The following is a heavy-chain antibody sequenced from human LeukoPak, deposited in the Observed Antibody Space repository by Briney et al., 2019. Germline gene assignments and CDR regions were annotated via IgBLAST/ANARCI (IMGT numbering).Heavy chain of an antibody. CDR2: IIPILGVP. Sequence: SVKVSCKASGGTFSSYTISWVRQAPGQGLEWMGRIIPILGVPNYAQKFQGRVTITADKSTSTAYMELSRLRSEDTAVYYCARGLTGYYDFWSGYYLDYWGQGTLVTVSS. CDR3: ARGLTGYYDFWSGYYLDY. V-gene: IGHV1-69*02. D-gene: IGHD3-3*01. CDR1: GGTFSSYT. J-gene: IGHJ4*02.